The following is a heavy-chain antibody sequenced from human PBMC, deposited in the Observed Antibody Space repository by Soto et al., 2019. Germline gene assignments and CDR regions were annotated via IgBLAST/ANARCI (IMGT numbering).Heavy chain of an antibody. Sequence: TSETLSLTCTVSGGSISSYYWSWIRQPPGKGLEWIGEINHSGSTNYNPSLKSRVTISVDTSKNQFSLKLSSVTAADTAVYYCARGRMIPAAPNYFDYWGQGTLVTVSS. CDR3: ARGRMIPAAPNYFDY. CDR2: INHSGST. V-gene: IGHV4-34*01. CDR1: GGSISSYY. D-gene: IGHD2-2*01. J-gene: IGHJ4*02.